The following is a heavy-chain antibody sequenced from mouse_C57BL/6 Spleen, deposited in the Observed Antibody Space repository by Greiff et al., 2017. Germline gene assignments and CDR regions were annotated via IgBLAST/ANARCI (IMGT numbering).Heavy chain of an antibody. CDR1: GYTFTSYW. Sequence: QVQLQQPGAELVRPGTSVKLSCKASGYTFTSYWMHWVKQRPGQGLEWIGVIDPSDSYTNYNQKFKGKATLTVDTSSSTAYMQLSSLTSEDSAVYYCARDYGSSGACWGQGTLVTVSA. J-gene: IGHJ3*01. CDR2: IDPSDSYT. V-gene: IGHV1-59*01. D-gene: IGHD1-1*01. CDR3: ARDYGSSGAC.